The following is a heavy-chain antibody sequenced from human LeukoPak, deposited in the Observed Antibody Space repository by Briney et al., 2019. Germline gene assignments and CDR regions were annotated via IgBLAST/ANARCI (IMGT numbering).Heavy chain of an antibody. J-gene: IGHJ4*02. D-gene: IGHD3-22*01. V-gene: IGHV3-11*01. Sequence: GGSLRLSCAASGFTSSDYYMSWIRQAPGKGLEWVSYISSSGSTIYYADSAKGRFTISRDNAKNSLYLQMNSLRAEDTAVYYCARDSAPDYYDSSGYDYWGQGTLVTVSS. CDR3: ARDSAPDYYDSSGYDY. CDR2: ISSSGSTI. CDR1: GFTSSDYY.